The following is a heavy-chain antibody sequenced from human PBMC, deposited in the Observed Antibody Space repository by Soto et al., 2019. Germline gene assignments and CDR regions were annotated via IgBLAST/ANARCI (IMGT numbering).Heavy chain of an antibody. D-gene: IGHD3-10*01. J-gene: IGHJ5*02. V-gene: IGHV1-18*04. CDR2: ISAYNGNT. CDR3: ARVGGVLLWFGELVSLDP. Sequence: ASVKVSCKASGYTFTSYGISWVRQAPGQGLEWMGWISAYNGNTNYAQKLQGRVTMTTDTSTSTACMELRSLRSDDTAVYYCARVGGVLLWFGELVSLDPWGQGTLVTVSS. CDR1: GYTFTSYG.